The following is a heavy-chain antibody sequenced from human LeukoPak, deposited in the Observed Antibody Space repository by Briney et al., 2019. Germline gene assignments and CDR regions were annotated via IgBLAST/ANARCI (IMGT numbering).Heavy chain of an antibody. J-gene: IGHJ4*02. CDR2: INHSGST. D-gene: IGHD2-2*01. CDR1: GGSISSGDYY. Sequence: SSETLSLTCTVSGGSISSGDYYWRWIRQPPGKGLEWIGEINHSGSTNYNPSLKSRVTISVDTSKNQFSLKLSSVTAADTAVYYCARAWCSSTSCLDYWGQGILVTVSS. CDR3: ARAWCSSTSCLDY. V-gene: IGHV4-39*07.